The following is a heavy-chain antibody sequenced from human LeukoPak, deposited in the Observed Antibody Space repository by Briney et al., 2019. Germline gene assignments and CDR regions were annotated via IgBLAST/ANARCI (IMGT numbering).Heavy chain of an antibody. Sequence: GGSLRLSCAASGFTFSRYGMHWVRQAPGKGLEWVSLLSWDGGSTYYADSVKGRFTISRDNSKSSLYLQMNILTAEDTALYYCVKDGYCSGGSCYHNYYYYYMDVWGKGTTVTVSS. J-gene: IGHJ6*03. CDR1: GFTFSRYG. CDR2: LSWDGGST. D-gene: IGHD2-15*01. V-gene: IGHV3-43D*03. CDR3: VKDGYCSGGSCYHNYYYYYMDV.